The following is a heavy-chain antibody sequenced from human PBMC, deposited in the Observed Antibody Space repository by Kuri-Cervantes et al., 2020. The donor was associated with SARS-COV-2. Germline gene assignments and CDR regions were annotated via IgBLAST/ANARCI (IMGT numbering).Heavy chain of an antibody. CDR2: LHYSGKT. CDR3: ARQQWLKANWFDP. J-gene: IGHJ5*02. V-gene: IGHV4-59*08. D-gene: IGHD6-19*01. Sequence: GSLRLSCTVSGGSISNFSCNWIRQPPGKGLEWIGYLHYSGKTNYNPSLKSRVTISVDTSKNQFSLKLSSVTAADTAVYYCARQQWLKANWFDPWGQGTLVTVSS. CDR1: GGSISNFS.